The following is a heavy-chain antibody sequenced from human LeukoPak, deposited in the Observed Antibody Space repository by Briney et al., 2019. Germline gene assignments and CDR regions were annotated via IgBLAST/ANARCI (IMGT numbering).Heavy chain of an antibody. V-gene: IGHV1-3*01. CDR1: GYTFTSYA. CDR3: ARGEVDTAMVTTIYYYYYGMDV. Sequence: ASVKVSCKASGYTFTSYAMHWVRQAPGQRLEWMGWINAGNGNTKYPQKFQGRVTITRDTSASTAYMELSSLRSEDTAVYYCARGEVDTAMVTTIYYYYYGMDVWGQGTTVTVSS. D-gene: IGHD5-18*01. CDR2: INAGNGNT. J-gene: IGHJ6*02.